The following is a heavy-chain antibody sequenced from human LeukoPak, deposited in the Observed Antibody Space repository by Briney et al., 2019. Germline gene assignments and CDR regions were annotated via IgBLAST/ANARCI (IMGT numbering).Heavy chain of an antibody. Sequence: PGGSLRLSCAASGFTFSSYAMNWVRQAPGMGLQWVSTISGSGGNTYYADSVKGRFTISRDNSKNTLYLQMSSLRGDATALYYCAKAYSARVVVLQTTIDYWGQGTLVTVSS. CDR3: AKAYSARVVVLQTTIDY. D-gene: IGHD3-22*01. V-gene: IGHV3-23*01. CDR2: ISGSGGNT. CDR1: GFTFSSYA. J-gene: IGHJ4*02.